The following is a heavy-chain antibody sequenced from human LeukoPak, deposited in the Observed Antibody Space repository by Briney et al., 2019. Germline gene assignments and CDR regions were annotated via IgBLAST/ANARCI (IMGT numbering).Heavy chain of an antibody. CDR2: INPSGGST. J-gene: IGHJ1*01. Sequence: ASVKVSCKASGYTFNSYYMHWVRQAPGQGLEWMGIINPSGGSTSHAQKFQGRVTMTRDTSTSTVYMELSSLRSEDTAVYYCARAGDTAMVIEHWGQGTLVTISS. CDR1: GYTFNSYY. CDR3: ARAGDTAMVIEH. D-gene: IGHD5-18*01. V-gene: IGHV1-46*02.